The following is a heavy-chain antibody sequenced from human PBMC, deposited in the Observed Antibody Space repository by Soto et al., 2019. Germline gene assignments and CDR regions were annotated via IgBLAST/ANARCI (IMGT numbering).Heavy chain of an antibody. CDR1: GGSLSSYY. D-gene: IGHD6-25*01. CDR3: GSVRPSGYVLS. J-gene: IGHJ5*02. CDR2: VYFIGNT. Sequence: PSETLSLTCTVSGGSLSSYYWTWIRQSPGKGLEWIGYVYFIGNTNYNPSLKSRVTISIDXXXNXXSXXLASVXAADTAFYYCGSVRPSGYVLSWGQGTLVTVS. V-gene: IGHV4-59*01.